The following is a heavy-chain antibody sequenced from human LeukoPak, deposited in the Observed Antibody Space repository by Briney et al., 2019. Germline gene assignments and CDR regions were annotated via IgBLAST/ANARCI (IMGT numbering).Heavy chain of an antibody. CDR2: ISGSGETT. Sequence: GGSLRLSCAASGFTFSSYAMNWVRQAPGKGLEWVSDISGSGETTYYADSVKGRFTISRDNSKNTLYLQMNSLSAEDTAVYYCVYTRGWTNFYYYGMDVWGQGTTVTVSS. CDR1: GFTFSSYA. V-gene: IGHV3-23*01. J-gene: IGHJ6*02. CDR3: VYTRGWTNFYYYGMDV. D-gene: IGHD2-8*01.